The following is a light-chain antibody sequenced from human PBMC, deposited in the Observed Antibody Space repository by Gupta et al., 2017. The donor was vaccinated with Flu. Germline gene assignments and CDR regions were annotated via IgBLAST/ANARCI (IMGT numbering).Light chain of an antibody. J-gene: IGKJ4*01. V-gene: IGKV3-15*01. Sequence: EIVMTQSPATLSVSPGERAILSCRASQCVGSDLAWYQQKRGQSPRLLIYGASTRPPGVPARFSGSGSGTDFTLTISSLQSVDFAVYNCQQYDYWPPLTCGGGTKVDIK. CDR2: GAS. CDR1: QCVGSD. CDR3: QQYDYWPPLT.